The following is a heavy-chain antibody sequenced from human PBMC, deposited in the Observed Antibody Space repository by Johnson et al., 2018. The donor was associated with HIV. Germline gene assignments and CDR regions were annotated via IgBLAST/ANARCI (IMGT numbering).Heavy chain of an antibody. D-gene: IGHD3-16*02. Sequence: QVQLVESGGGVVQPGGSLRLSCAASGFTFSSYGMHWVRQAPGKGLEWVGFIRHDGSNKYYADSVKGRFTISRDNSNSTPYLQMNSLRAEDTAVYYCAKDRYFVSGSDRQPRGNDEGLWAFEIGGQGTMVTVTS. CDR2: IRHDGSNK. CDR3: AKDRYFVSGSDRQPRGNDEGLWAFEI. V-gene: IGHV3-30*02. CDR1: GFTFSSYG. J-gene: IGHJ3*02.